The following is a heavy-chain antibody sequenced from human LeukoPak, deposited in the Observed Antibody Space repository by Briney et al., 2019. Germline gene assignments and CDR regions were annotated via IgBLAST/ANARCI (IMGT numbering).Heavy chain of an antibody. D-gene: IGHD6-13*01. CDR3: ARDVVAAAGSWDY. J-gene: IGHJ4*02. Sequence: SETLSLTCTVSGGSISDYYWSWIRQPPGKGLEWIGYMHHNGEIEYNPSLKSRVTMSVDTSKNQFSLNLSSVTAADTAVYYCARDVVAAAGSWDYWGQGTLVTVSS. CDR1: GGSISDYY. CDR2: MHHNGEI. V-gene: IGHV4-59*12.